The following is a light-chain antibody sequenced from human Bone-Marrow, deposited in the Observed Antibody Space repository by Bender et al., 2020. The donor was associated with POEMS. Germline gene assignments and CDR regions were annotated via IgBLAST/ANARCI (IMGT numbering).Light chain of an antibody. CDR3: CSYASRSTYV. CDR2: DVS. V-gene: IGLV2-14*03. J-gene: IGLJ1*01. CDR1: SSDVGGYNY. Sequence: QSALTQPAAVSGSPGQSITISCTGTSSDVGGYNYVSWYQQHPGKAPKLMIYDVSYRPSGVSHRFSGSKSGHTASLTISGLQAEDEADYYCCSYASRSTYVFGTGTKVTVL.